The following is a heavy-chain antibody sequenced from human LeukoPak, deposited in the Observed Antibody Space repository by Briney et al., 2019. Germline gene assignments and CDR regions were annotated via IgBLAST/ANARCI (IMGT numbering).Heavy chain of an antibody. Sequence: GGSLRLSCAASGFTVSSNYMSWVRQAPGKGLEWVSVIYSGGSTYYADSVKGRFTISRDNSKNTLYLQMNSLRAEDTAVYYCARAYYYSSGSYLKYFDYWGQGTLVTVSS. CDR1: GFTVSSNY. J-gene: IGHJ4*02. CDR2: IYSGGST. CDR3: ARAYYYSSGSYLKYFDY. V-gene: IGHV3-53*01. D-gene: IGHD3-10*01.